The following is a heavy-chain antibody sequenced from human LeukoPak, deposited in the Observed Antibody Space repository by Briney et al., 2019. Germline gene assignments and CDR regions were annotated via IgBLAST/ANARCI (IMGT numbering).Heavy chain of an antibody. CDR2: IKQDRSEK. V-gene: IGHV3-7*01. D-gene: IGHD3-3*01. CDR1: GFTFTNYW. CDR3: ARLREIPVFGVVTKSTSYFDY. Sequence: GGSLRLSCAASGFTFTNYWMSWVRQAPGRGLELVANIKQDRSEKYYVDSVKGRFTISRDNAKNSLYLQMNSLRAEDTAVYYCARLREIPVFGVVTKSTSYFDYWGQGTLVTVSS. J-gene: IGHJ4*02.